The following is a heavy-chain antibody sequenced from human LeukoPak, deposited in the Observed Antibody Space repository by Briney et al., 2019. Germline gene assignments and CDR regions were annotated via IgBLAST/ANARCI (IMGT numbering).Heavy chain of an antibody. CDR3: ARGPGPIAGAKNPFDI. D-gene: IGHD1-26*01. J-gene: IGHJ3*02. V-gene: IGHV3-30*01. Sequence: GGSLRLSCAASGLTFSSYAMHWVRQAPGKGLEWVAVISYDGSNKYCADSVKGRFTISGDKSKNMLYLQMNSLRPEDTAFYYCARGPGPIAGAKNPFDIWGQGTMVTVSS. CDR1: GLTFSSYA. CDR2: ISYDGSNK.